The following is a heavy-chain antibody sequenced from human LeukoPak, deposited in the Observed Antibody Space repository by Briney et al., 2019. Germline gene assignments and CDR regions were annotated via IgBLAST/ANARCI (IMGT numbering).Heavy chain of an antibody. V-gene: IGHV4-39*01. CDR2: IYYSGST. Sequence: PSETLSLTCTVSGGSISSSSYYWGWIRQPPGKGLEWIASIYYSGSTYFNPSLKSRVTISVDTSKNQFSLKLRSVTAADTAVYYCPNNKNSFDERSNYPTSWGQGTLSPSPQ. D-gene: IGHD4-11*01. CDR3: PNNKNSFDERSNYPTS. CDR1: GGSISSSSYY. J-gene: IGHJ5*02.